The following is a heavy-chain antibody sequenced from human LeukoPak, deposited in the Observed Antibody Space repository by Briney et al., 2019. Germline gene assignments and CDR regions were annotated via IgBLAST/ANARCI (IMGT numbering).Heavy chain of an antibody. CDR1: GFTFSSYA. Sequence: GGSLRLSCAASGFTFSSYAMHWVRQAPGKGLEWVGRIKSKTDGGTTDYAAPVKGRFTISRDDSKNTLYLQMNSLKTEDTAVYYCTTDSAVTTDYWGQGTLVTVSS. CDR3: TTDSAVTTDY. CDR2: IKSKTDGGTT. V-gene: IGHV3-15*01. J-gene: IGHJ4*02. D-gene: IGHD4-17*01.